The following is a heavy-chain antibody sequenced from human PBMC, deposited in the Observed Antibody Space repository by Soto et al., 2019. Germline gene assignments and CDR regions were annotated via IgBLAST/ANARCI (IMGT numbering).Heavy chain of an antibody. Sequence: GGSLRLSCAASGFTFSSCAMSWVRQTPGKGLEWVSAISSSGGNTYYADSVKGRFTISRDNAKNSVYLQMNCLRAEDTAVYYCASLRGYSSSWYPYYFDSWGLGTLVTVSS. J-gene: IGHJ4*02. D-gene: IGHD6-13*01. CDR2: ISSSGGNT. CDR1: GFTFSSCA. CDR3: ASLRGYSSSWYPYYFDS. V-gene: IGHV3-23*01.